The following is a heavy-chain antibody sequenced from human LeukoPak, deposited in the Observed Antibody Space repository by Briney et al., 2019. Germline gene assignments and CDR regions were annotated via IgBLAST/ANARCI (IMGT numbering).Heavy chain of an antibody. CDR3: ARDDLVRGSYDSIDQ. Sequence: GGSLRLSCAASGFTFSNYWMSWVRQAPGKGLEWVANIDEDASERYYVDSGQGRFTVSRDNAKRSVYLQMNGLRVEDTAVYYCARDDLVRGSYDSIDQWGQGTLVTVSS. V-gene: IGHV3-7*01. CDR2: IDEDASER. CDR1: GFTFSNYW. D-gene: IGHD3-16*01. J-gene: IGHJ4*02.